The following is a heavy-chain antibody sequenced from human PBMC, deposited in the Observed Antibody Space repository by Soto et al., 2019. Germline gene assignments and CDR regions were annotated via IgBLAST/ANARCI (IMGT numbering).Heavy chain of an antibody. D-gene: IGHD2-2*01. CDR1: GFTFSSYA. CDR3: AKDWGIVVVPAAMPFDY. V-gene: IGHV3-23*01. J-gene: IGHJ4*02. Sequence: GGSLRLSCSASGFTFSSYAMSWVRQAPGKGLEWVSAISGSGGSTYYADSVKGRFTISRDNSKNTLYLQMNSLRAEDTAVYYCAKDWGIVVVPAAMPFDYWGQGTLVTVSS. CDR2: ISGSGGST.